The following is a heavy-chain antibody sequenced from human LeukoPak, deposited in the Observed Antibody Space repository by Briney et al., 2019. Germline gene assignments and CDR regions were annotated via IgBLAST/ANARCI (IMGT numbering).Heavy chain of an antibody. J-gene: IGHJ4*02. Sequence: ASVKVSCKASGYTFTAYYMHWVRQAPGQGLEWMGWINPNRGGTNYAQKFQGRVTMTRDTSISTAYMELSRLRSDDTAMYFCARDVGELLLDYWGQGTLVTVSS. CDR1: GYTFTAYY. D-gene: IGHD1-26*01. CDR3: ARDVGELLLDY. V-gene: IGHV1-2*02. CDR2: INPNRGGT.